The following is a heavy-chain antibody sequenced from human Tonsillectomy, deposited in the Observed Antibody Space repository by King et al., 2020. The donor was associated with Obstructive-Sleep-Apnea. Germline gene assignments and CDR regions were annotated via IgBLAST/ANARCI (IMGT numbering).Heavy chain of an antibody. V-gene: IGHV4-39*07. CDR3: ARESSGIYPKQATFDY. CDR1: GGSISSSSYY. J-gene: IGHJ4*02. Sequence: QLQESGPGLVKPSETLSLTCTVSGGSISSSSYYWGWIRQPPGKGLEWIGNIYYSGSTYYNPSLKSRVTISVDTSKNQFSLKVTSVTAADTAVYYCARESSGIYPKQATFDYWGQGTLATVSS. D-gene: IGHD1-26*01. CDR2: IYYSGST.